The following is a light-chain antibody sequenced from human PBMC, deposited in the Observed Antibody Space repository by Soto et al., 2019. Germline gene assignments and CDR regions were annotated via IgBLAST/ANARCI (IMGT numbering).Light chain of an antibody. CDR2: GNS. J-gene: IGLJ2*01. V-gene: IGLV1-40*01. Sequence: QSVLTQPTSVSGAPGQRVTISCTGSSSNIGAGYAVHWHQQLPGTAPKLLIHGNSNRPSGVPDRFSGSKSGTSASLAITGLQAEDEADYYCQSYDSSLSGSVFGGGTKVTVL. CDR1: SSNIGAGYA. CDR3: QSYDSSLSGSV.